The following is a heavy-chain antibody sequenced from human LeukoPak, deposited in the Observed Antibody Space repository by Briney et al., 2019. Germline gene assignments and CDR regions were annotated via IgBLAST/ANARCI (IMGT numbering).Heavy chain of an antibody. CDR2: FDPEDGET. D-gene: IGHD3-22*01. Sequence: ASVKVSCKVSGYTLTELSVHWVRQAPGKGLEWMGTFDPEDGETIYAQKFQGRVTTTEDTSTDTAYMELSSLRSEDAAVYYCATGGYDSSGLYFDYWGQGTLVTVSS. CDR1: GYTLTELS. V-gene: IGHV1-24*01. CDR3: ATGGYDSSGLYFDY. J-gene: IGHJ4*02.